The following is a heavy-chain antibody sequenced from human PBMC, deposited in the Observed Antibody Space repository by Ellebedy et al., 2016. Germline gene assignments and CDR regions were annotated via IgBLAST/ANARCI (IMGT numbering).Heavy chain of an antibody. Sequence: GGSLRLXCAASGFRVTSNDMSWVRQAPGRGLELVSLMYAGGSEYYADSVKGRFAITRDNFKKKLFLQIRSLRLDDTAVYFCAREDRSGTYSHLSFDVWGRGTLVSVAS. J-gene: IGHJ2*01. D-gene: IGHD3-10*01. V-gene: IGHV3-53*01. CDR1: GFRVTSND. CDR2: MYAGGSE. CDR3: AREDRSGTYSHLSFDV.